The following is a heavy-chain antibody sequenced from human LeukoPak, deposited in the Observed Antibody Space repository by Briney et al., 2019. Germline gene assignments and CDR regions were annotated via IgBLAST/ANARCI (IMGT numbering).Heavy chain of an antibody. CDR1: GYTFTSYG. CDR2: ISAYNGNT. CDR3: ARVFSSSWYLEVIDY. V-gene: IGHV1-18*01. Sequence: GASVKVSCKASGYTFTSYGISWVRQAPGQGLEWMGWISAYNGNTNYAQKLQGRVTMTTDTSTSTAYMELRSLRSDDTAVYYCARVFSSSWYLEVIDYWGQGTLVTVSS. D-gene: IGHD6-13*01. J-gene: IGHJ4*02.